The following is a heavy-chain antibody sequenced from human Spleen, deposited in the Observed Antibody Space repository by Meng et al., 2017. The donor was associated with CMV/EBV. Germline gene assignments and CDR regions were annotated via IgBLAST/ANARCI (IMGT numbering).Heavy chain of an antibody. Sequence: GTFSSYAISWVRQPPGQGREWMGGIIPIFGTANYAQKFQGRVTITTDESTSTAYMELSSLRSEDTAVYYCARGGGVPAAIGLPWFDPWGQGTLVTVSS. CDR3: ARGGGVPAAIGLPWFDP. D-gene: IGHD2-2*01. J-gene: IGHJ5*02. V-gene: IGHV1-69*05. CDR1: GTFSSYA. CDR2: IIPIFGTA.